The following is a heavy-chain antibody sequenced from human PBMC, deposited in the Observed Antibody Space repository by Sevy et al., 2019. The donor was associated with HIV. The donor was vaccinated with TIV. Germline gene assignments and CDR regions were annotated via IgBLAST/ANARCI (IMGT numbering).Heavy chain of an antibody. CDR1: GYTFTGHY. CDR2: INPNSGST. D-gene: IGHD2-15*01. CDR3: ARVFPYCSGGSCYAPYDAFDI. J-gene: IGHJ3*02. Sequence: ASVKVSCKASGYTFTGHYMHWVRQAPGQGLEWMGWINPNSGSTDYAQKFQGRVTLTRDTSIITAYLELSRLTSDDTAVYYSARVFPYCSGGSCYAPYDAFDIWGQGTMVTVSS. V-gene: IGHV1-2*02.